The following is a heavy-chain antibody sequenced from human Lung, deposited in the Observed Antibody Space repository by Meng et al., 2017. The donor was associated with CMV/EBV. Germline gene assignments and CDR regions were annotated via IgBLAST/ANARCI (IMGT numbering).Heavy chain of an antibody. D-gene: IGHD3-9*01. CDR3: ARSERCFDWLPFDN. J-gene: IGHJ4*02. V-gene: IGHV3-30*02. CDR1: GFTFSSFG. Sequence: GGSXRPXCPASGFTFSSFGMHWVRQAPGKGLEWVAFIRYDGSNKYYADSVKGRFTISRDNSKNTLYLQMSSLRAEDTAVYYCARSERCFDWLPFDNWGQGTLVTVSS. CDR2: IRYDGSNK.